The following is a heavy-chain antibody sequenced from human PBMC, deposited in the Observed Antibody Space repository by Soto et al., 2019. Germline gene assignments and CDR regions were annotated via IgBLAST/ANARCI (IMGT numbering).Heavy chain of an antibody. V-gene: IGHV4-34*09. J-gene: IGHJ6*02. CDR3: ARGGRRSPGMDV. CDR2: INHSGST. Sequence: SETLSLTCAVYGGSFSGYYWTWIRQPPGTGLEWIGEINHSGSTNYNPSLKSRVTISVDTSKNQFSLKLSSVTAADTAVYYCARGGRRSPGMDVWGQGTTVTVSS. CDR1: GGSFSGYY.